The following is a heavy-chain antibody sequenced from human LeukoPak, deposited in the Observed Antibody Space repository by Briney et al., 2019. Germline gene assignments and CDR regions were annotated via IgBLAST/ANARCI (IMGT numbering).Heavy chain of an antibody. Sequence: PGESLTISCKTSGSIFTNYWLAWVRPMPGKGLEWVGIFNPRDSSTRYSPSIQGQVTFSADNSISTAYLQWSSLRASDTAIYYCARHYGSAWFAHWGQGTQVTVSS. CDR1: GSIFTNYW. J-gene: IGHJ5*02. CDR2: FNPRDSST. D-gene: IGHD6-25*01. V-gene: IGHV5-51*01. CDR3: ARHYGSAWFAH.